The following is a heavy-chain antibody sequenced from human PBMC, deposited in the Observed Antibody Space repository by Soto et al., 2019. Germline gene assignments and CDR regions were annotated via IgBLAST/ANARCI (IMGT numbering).Heavy chain of an antibody. Sequence: LRLSCAASGFTFSSYAMSWVRQAPGKGLEWVSAISGSGGSTYYADSVKGRFTISRDNSKNTLYLQMNSLRAEDTAVYYCAKGARVDTAMVSYYYYYMDVWGKGTTVTVSS. CDR1: GFTFSSYA. CDR3: AKGARVDTAMVSYYYYYMDV. D-gene: IGHD5-18*01. V-gene: IGHV3-23*01. CDR2: ISGSGGST. J-gene: IGHJ6*03.